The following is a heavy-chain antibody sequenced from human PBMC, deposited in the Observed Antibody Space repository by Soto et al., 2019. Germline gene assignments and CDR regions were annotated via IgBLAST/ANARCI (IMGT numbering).Heavy chain of an antibody. D-gene: IGHD2-2*01. J-gene: IGHJ5*02. CDR3: ARVPDR. CDR1: GASFSHFY. V-gene: IGHV4-59*12. CDR2: IYHSGST. Sequence: SETLSLTCTVSGASFSHFYWSWIRQVPGKGLEWIGYIYHSGSTYYNPSVKSRVTISVDRSKNQFSLKLSSVTAADTAVYYCARVPDRWGQGTLVTVSS.